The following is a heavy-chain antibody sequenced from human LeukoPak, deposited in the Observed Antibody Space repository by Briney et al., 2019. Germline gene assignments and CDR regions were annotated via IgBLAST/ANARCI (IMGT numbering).Heavy chain of an antibody. CDR1: GGSISSSSYY. CDR3: AREGGFYRPLDY. V-gene: IGHV4-39*02. Sequence: NPSETLSLTCTVSGGSISSSSYYWGWIRQPPGKGLEWIGSIYYSGSTYYNPSLKSRVTISVDTSKNQFSLKLSSVTAADTAVYYCAREGGFYRPLDYSGQGTLVTVSS. J-gene: IGHJ4*02. CDR2: IYYSGST. D-gene: IGHD3-3*01.